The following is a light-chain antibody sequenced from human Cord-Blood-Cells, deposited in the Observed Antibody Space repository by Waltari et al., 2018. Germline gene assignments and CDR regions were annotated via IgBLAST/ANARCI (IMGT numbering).Light chain of an antibody. CDR1: SSYVGTYQL. Sequence: SALTQPASVSGSPGQSITISCTGTSSYVGTYQLVSWYQQHPGKAPKLMIYEGSKRPSGVSNRFSGSKSGNTASLTISGLQAEDEADYYCCSYAGSSTYVFGTGTKVTVL. J-gene: IGLJ1*01. CDR2: EGS. CDR3: CSYAGSSTYV. V-gene: IGLV2-23*01.